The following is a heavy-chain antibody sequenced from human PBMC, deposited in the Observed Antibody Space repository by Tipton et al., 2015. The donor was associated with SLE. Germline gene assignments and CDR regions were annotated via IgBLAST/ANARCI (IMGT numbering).Heavy chain of an antibody. D-gene: IGHD1-26*01. CDR1: GGSISSGDYY. J-gene: IGHJ4*02. CDR3: ARGRGGALDY. V-gene: IGHV4-39*07. Sequence: TLSLTCTVSGGSISSGDYYWSWIRQPPGKGLEWIGEINHSGSTNYNPSLKSRVTISVDTSKNQFSLKLSSVTAADTAVYYCARGRGGALDYWGQGTLVTVSS. CDR2: INHSGST.